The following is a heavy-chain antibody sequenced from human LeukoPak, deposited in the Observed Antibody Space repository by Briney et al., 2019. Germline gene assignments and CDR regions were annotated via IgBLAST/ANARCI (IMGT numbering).Heavy chain of an antibody. CDR1: GFTFSSYS. J-gene: IGHJ4*02. V-gene: IGHV3-21*01. D-gene: IGHD5-18*01. Sequence: GGSLRLSCAASGFTFSSYSMNWVRQAPGKGLEWVSSISSSSSYIYYADSVKGRFTISRDNAKNSLYLQMNGLRAEDTAVYYCARVGYSYGAFDYWGQGTLVTVSS. CDR2: ISSSSSYI. CDR3: ARVGYSYGAFDY.